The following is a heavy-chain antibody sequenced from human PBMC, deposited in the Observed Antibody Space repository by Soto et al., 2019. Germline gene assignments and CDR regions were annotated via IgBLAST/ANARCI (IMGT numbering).Heavy chain of an antibody. J-gene: IGHJ5*02. D-gene: IGHD6-13*01. CDR2: IYYSGST. V-gene: IGHV4-39*01. Sequence: PSETLSLTCTVSGGSISSSSYYWGWIRQPPGKGLEWIGSIYYSGSTYYNPSLKSRVTISVDTSKNQFSLKLSSVTAADTAVYYCARGIAAAGNNWFDPWGQGTLVTVSS. CDR1: GGSISSSSYY. CDR3: ARGIAAAGNNWFDP.